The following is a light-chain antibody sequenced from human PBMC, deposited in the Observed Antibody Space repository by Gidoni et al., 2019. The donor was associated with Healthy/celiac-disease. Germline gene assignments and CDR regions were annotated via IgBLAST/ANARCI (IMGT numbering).Light chain of an antibody. CDR1: QDISNY. V-gene: IGKV1-33*01. Sequence: DIQMTQSPSSLSASVGDRVTITCQASQDISNYLNWYQQKPGKAPKLLLYDASNLETGVPSRFIGSGSGTDFTFPISSLQPEDIATYYCQPYDNLPLFFGPGTKVDIK. CDR2: DAS. CDR3: QPYDNLPLF. J-gene: IGKJ3*01.